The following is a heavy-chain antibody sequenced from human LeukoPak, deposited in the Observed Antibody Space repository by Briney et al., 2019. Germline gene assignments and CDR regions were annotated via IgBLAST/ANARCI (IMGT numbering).Heavy chain of an antibody. CDR3: ARDAWWAVREDGPTTLDY. CDR1: GFTFSIYA. Sequence: GGSLRLSCAASGFTFSIYAMHWVRQAPGKGLEWVAVISYDGSSKYYADSVKGRFTISRDNSKNTLYLQMNSLRAEDTAVYYCARDAWWAVREDGPTTLDYWGQGTLVTVSS. CDR2: ISYDGSSK. V-gene: IGHV3-30-3*01. J-gene: IGHJ4*02. D-gene: IGHD3-10*01.